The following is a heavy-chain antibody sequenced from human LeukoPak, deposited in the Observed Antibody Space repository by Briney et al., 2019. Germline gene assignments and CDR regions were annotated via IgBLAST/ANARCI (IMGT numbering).Heavy chain of an antibody. CDR2: INHSGST. J-gene: IGHJ4*02. CDR1: GGSFSGYY. Sequence: SETLSLTCAVYGGSFSGYYWSWIPQPPGKGLEWIGEINHSGSTNYNPSLKSRVTISVDTSKNQCSLKLSSVTAADTAVYYCARDSTVTTEYYFDYWGQGTLVTVSS. CDR3: ARDSTVTTEYYFDY. V-gene: IGHV4-34*01. D-gene: IGHD4-17*01.